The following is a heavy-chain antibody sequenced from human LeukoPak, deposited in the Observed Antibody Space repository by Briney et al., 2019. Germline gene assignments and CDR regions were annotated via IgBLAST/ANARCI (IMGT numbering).Heavy chain of an antibody. V-gene: IGHV4-4*07. CDR1: GGSINSYY. J-gene: IGHJ4*02. CDR2: IYSSGST. CDR3: ARGGKATVVTM. D-gene: IGHD4-23*01. Sequence: SETLSLTCSVSGGSINSYYWIWIRQPTGKGLEWIGRIYSSGSTNYNPPLKSRVSMSVDTSKNQFSLKLTSVTAADTAVYYCARGGKATVVTMWGQGILVTVSS.